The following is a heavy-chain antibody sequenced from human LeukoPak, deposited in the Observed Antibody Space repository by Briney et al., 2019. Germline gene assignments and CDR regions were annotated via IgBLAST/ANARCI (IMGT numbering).Heavy chain of an antibody. J-gene: IGHJ5*02. CDR2: IHNSGIT. V-gene: IGHV4-59*01. CDR3: ARDRYYYDSSGTRWFDP. D-gene: IGHD3-22*01. CDR1: GVSISSYY. Sequence: ASETLSLTCTVSGVSISSYYWSWIRQPPGKGLEWIGYIHNSGITNYNPSLKSRVTISVDTSKNQFSLKLSSVTAADTAVYYCARDRYYYDSSGTRWFDPWGQGTLVTVSS.